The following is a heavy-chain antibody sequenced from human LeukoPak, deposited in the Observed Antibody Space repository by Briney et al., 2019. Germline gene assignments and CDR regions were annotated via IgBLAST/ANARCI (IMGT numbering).Heavy chain of an antibody. J-gene: IGHJ4*02. Sequence: ASVTVSCTASVYTFTIYGISWVRQAPGQGLEWMGWISAYNGNTNYAQKLQCRVTMTTDTSTSTAYMELRSLRSADTAVYYCARGWDYGDTKNTDDYWGQGTLVTVSS. CDR3: ARGWDYGDTKNTDDY. CDR1: VYTFTIYG. CDR2: ISAYNGNT. V-gene: IGHV1-18*01. D-gene: IGHD4-17*01.